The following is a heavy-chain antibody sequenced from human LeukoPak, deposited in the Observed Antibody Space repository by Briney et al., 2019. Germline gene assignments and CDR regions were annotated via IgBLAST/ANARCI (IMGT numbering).Heavy chain of an antibody. Sequence: ASVKVSCKASGYSFINHYMHWVRQAPGQGLEWLGLISPSGDRTWYAQKFQGKFTMTRDMSTSTDYMELSSLRSEDTAVYYCARERNDYWGQGTLVTVSS. CDR2: ISPSGDRT. V-gene: IGHV1-46*01. CDR3: ARERNDY. CDR1: GYSFINHY. J-gene: IGHJ4*02.